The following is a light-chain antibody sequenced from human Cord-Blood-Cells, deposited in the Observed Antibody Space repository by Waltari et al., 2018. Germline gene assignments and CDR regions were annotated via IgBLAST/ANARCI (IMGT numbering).Light chain of an antibody. CDR3: CSYAGSSSSWV. CDR1: SRDVGSYNL. Sequence: QSALTQPASVSGSPGQSITISCTGTSRDVGSYNLVSWYQQHPGKDPKLMIYEVSKRPSGVSNRFSGSKSGNTASLTISGLQAEDEADYYCCSYAGSSSSWVFGGGTKLTVL. CDR2: EVS. V-gene: IGLV2-23*02. J-gene: IGLJ3*02.